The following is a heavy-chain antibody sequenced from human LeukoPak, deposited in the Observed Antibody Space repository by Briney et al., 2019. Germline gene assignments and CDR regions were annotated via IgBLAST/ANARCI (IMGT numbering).Heavy chain of an antibody. CDR3: AKDARRTSGWYFFDY. V-gene: IGHV3-11*05. J-gene: IGHJ4*02. D-gene: IGHD6-19*01. Sequence: PGGSLRLSCAASGFTFSDYYMSWIRQAPGKGLEWVSYISSSDTYTNYADSVKGRFTISRDNSKNTLFLQMNSLRAEDTAVYFCAKDARRTSGWYFFDYWGQGTLVTVSS. CDR2: ISSSDTYT. CDR1: GFTFSDYY.